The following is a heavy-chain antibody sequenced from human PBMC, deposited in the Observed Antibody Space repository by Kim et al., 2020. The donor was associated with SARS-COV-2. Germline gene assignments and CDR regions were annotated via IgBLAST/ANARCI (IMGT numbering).Heavy chain of an antibody. CDR2: IYHSGST. D-gene: IGHD2-2*01. CDR3: ARLVPGTKGWFDP. J-gene: IGHJ5*02. CDR1: GYSISSGYY. Sequence: SETLSLTCTVSGYSISSGYYWGWIRQPPGKGLEWIGNIYHSGSTYYNPSLKSRVTISVDTSKNQFSLKLSSVTAADTAVYHCARLVPGTKGWFDPWGQGT. V-gene: IGHV4-38-2*02.